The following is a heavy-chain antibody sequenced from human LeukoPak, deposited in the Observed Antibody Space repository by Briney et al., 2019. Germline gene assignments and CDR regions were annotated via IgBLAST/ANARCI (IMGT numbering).Heavy chain of an antibody. V-gene: IGHV3-23*01. CDR3: AKDLDGGKVNWFDP. CDR2: ISGGGGST. CDR1: GFTFSSYA. J-gene: IGHJ5*02. Sequence: GGSLRLSCAASGFTFSSYAMSWVRQAPGKGLEWVSAISGGGGSTYCADSVKGRFTISRDDSKNTLYLQMNSLRAEDTAVYYCAKDLDGGKVNWFDPWGQGTLVTVSS. D-gene: IGHD4-23*01.